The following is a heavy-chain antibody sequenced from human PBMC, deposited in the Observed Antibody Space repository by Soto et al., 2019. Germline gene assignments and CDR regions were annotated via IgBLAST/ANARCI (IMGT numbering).Heavy chain of an antibody. CDR3: ARLGGGIQLWLIYDYYYDYGMDV. V-gene: IGHV4-4*02. D-gene: IGHD5-18*01. CDR1: GVTISSSNW. J-gene: IGHJ6*02. Sequence: AETLSLTCAVSGVTISSSNWRSWVRQPPGEVLEGLGEIFHSGSTNYNPSLKSRVTISVDKSKNELSLQMSTVTAADTAVYYCARLGGGIQLWLIYDYYYDYGMDVWGQGTTVTVSS. CDR2: IFHSGST.